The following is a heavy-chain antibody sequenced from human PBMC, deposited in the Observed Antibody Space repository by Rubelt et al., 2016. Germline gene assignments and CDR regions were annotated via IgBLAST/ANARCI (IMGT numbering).Heavy chain of an antibody. Sequence: QVQLQHWGAGLLKPSETLSHTCAVYGGSFSRYYWSWIRQPPGQGLEWIGEINHSGSTNYNPSLKRRVTISVDTSKNQFSLTLSSLTAADTAVYYCARKFTNYATYYFDYWGQGTLVTVSS. CDR1: GGSFSRYY. V-gene: IGHV4-34*02. CDR2: INHSGST. D-gene: IGHD2-8*01. J-gene: IGHJ4*02. CDR3: ARKFTNYATYYFDY.